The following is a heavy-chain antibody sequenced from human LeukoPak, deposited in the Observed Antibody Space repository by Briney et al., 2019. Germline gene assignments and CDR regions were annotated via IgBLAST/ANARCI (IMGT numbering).Heavy chain of an antibody. V-gene: IGHV3-21*04. Sequence: PGGSLRLSCAASGFTFSRYSMNWVRQAPGKGLEWVSSIYLSNNYIYYADSLKGRFTISRDNSKNTLYLQMNSLRAEDTAVYYCANSGYSYGLAQPGDYWGQGTLVTVSS. CDR2: IYLSNNYI. CDR1: GFTFSRYS. D-gene: IGHD5-18*01. CDR3: ANSGYSYGLAQPGDY. J-gene: IGHJ4*02.